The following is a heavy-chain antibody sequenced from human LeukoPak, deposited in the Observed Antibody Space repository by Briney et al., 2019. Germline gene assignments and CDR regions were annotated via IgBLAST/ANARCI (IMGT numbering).Heavy chain of an antibody. CDR3: AGSNFDWYFDL. J-gene: IGHJ2*01. Sequence: PSETLCLTCTVSGGSISNFYWSWIRQPPGKGLEWIGCIYYSGSTNYNPSLKSRVTISVDTSKNQFSLKLTSVTAADTAVYYCAGSNFDWYFDLWGRGTVVTVSS. D-gene: IGHD4/OR15-4a*01. V-gene: IGHV4-59*01. CDR1: GGSISNFY. CDR2: IYYSGST.